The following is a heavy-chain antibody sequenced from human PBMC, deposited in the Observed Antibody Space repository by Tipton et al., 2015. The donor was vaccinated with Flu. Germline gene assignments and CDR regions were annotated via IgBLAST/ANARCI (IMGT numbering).Heavy chain of an antibody. CDR1: GGSINSTTYY. CDR2: VFHSGLT. CDR3: ARGYCSGGSCSYWYFDL. D-gene: IGHD2-15*01. Sequence: TLSLTCTVSGGSINSTTYYWGWVRQPPGKGLEWIATVFHSGLTYYNPSLKSRVSISIDTSKNQFSLRMNSVTAADSAVYYCARGYCSGGSCSYWYFDLWGRGTLVTVSS. V-gene: IGHV4-39*07. J-gene: IGHJ2*01.